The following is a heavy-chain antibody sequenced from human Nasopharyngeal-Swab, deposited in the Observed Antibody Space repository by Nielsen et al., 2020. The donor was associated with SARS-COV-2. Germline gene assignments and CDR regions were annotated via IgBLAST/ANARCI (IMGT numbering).Heavy chain of an antibody. Sequence: SETLSLTCTVSGGSICSSSYYWGWIRQPPGKGLEWIGSIYYSGSTYYNPSLKSRVTISVDTSKNQFSLKLSSVTAADTAVYYCARDLPDSVGATYYYMDVWGKGTTVTVSS. D-gene: IGHD1-26*01. J-gene: IGHJ6*03. CDR2: IYYSGST. CDR1: GGSICSSSYY. CDR3: ARDLPDSVGATYYYMDV. V-gene: IGHV4-39*07.